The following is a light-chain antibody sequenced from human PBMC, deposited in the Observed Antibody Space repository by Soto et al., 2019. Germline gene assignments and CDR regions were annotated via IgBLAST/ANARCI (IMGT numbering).Light chain of an antibody. V-gene: IGKV3-15*01. Sequence: EIVMTQSPATLSVSPGERATLSCRASQSVSSNVAWYQQKPGQAPRLLIYGASTRATGIPARFSGSGSGTEFTLTISSLQPEDFATYYCQQANSFPITFGQGTRLEI. CDR1: QSVSSN. CDR3: QQANSFPIT. J-gene: IGKJ5*01. CDR2: GAS.